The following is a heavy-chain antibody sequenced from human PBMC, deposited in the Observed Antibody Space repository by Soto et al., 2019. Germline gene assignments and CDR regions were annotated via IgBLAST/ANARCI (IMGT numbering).Heavy chain of an antibody. CDR3: AKGLIAAAGTLH. CDR1: GFTFSSYA. Sequence: LRLSCAASGFTFSSYAMSWVRQAPGKGLKWVSAISGSGGSTYYADSVKGRFTISRDNSKNTLYLQMNSLRAEDTAVYYCAKGLIAAAGTLHWGQGTLVTVSS. J-gene: IGHJ4*02. V-gene: IGHV3-23*01. D-gene: IGHD6-13*01. CDR2: ISGSGGST.